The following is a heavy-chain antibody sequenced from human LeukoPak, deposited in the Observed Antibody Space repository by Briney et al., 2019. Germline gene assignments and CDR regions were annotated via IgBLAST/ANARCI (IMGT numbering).Heavy chain of an antibody. Sequence: SSETLSLTCTVSGGSINSYYWSWIRQSPGKGLEWIGYIYYSGSTNYNPSLKSRVTISVDKSKNQFSLKLSSVTAADTAVYYCARGSSRRFDPWGQGTLVTVSS. CDR2: IYYSGST. D-gene: IGHD6-13*01. CDR3: ARGSSRRFDP. CDR1: GGSINSYY. J-gene: IGHJ5*02. V-gene: IGHV4-59*12.